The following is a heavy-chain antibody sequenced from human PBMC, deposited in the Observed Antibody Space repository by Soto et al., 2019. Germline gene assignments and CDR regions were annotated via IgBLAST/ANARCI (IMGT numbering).Heavy chain of an antibody. CDR2: INPNSGGT. J-gene: IGHJ6*02. V-gene: IGHV1-2*02. D-gene: IGHD2-2*01. CDR1: GYTFTGYY. Sequence: RASVKVSCKASGYTFTGYYMHWMRQAPGQGLEWMGWINPNSGGTNYAQKFQGRVTMTRDTSISTAYMELSRLRSDDTAVYYCARDRGYCSSTSCYRTYYYYYGMDVWGQGTTVTVSS. CDR3: ARDRGYCSSTSCYRTYYYYYGMDV.